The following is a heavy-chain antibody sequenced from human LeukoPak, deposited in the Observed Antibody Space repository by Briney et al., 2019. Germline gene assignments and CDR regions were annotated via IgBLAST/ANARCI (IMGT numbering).Heavy chain of an antibody. Sequence: AETLSLTCTVSGGSITSSYWSSIRQSPGKGLEWIGYIHYTGSTNYNPSLKSRVTMLIDTSKNQFSLKLSSVTAADTAVYYCARGRYSAGDNWFDPWGQGTLVTVSS. CDR3: ARGRYSAGDNWFDP. CDR1: GGSITSSY. J-gene: IGHJ5*02. V-gene: IGHV4-59*01. CDR2: IHYTGST. D-gene: IGHD3-9*01.